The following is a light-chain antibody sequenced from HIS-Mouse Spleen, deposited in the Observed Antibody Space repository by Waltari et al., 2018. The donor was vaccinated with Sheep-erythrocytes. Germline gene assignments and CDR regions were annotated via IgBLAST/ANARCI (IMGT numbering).Light chain of an antibody. CDR1: SRDVGGYNY. CDR3: CSYAGSYNHV. J-gene: IGLJ1*01. V-gene: IGLV2-11*01. Sequence: QSALTQPRSVSGSPGQSVTLSYTGTSRDVGGYNYVPSSQQHPGKAPKLMIYDVSQRPSGVPDRFSSSKSGNTASLTISGLQAEDEADYYCCSYAGSYNHVFATGTKVTVL. CDR2: DVS.